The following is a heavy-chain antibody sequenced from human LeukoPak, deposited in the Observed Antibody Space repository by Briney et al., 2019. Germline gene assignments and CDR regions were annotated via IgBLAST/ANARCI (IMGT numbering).Heavy chain of an antibody. CDR1: GYTFTGYY. D-gene: IGHD3-22*01. Sequence: GASVKVSCKASGYTFTGYYMHWVRQAPGQGLEWMGWINPNSGGTNYAQKFQGRVTMTRDTSISTAYMELSRLRSGDAAVYYCARVRGGDSSGYYLGDFDYWGQGTLVTVSS. V-gene: IGHV1-2*02. CDR2: INPNSGGT. CDR3: ARVRGGDSSGYYLGDFDY. J-gene: IGHJ4*02.